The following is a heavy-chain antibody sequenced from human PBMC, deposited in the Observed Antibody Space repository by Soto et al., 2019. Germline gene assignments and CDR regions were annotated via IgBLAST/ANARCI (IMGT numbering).Heavy chain of an antibody. D-gene: IGHD6-25*01. CDR1: GFTFSSYG. CDR3: AKGAVRWQRLAPRDY. CDR2: ISYDGSNK. Sequence: GGSLRLSCAASGFTFSSYGMHWVRQAPGKGLEWVAVISYDGSNKYYADSVKGRFTISRDNSKNTLYLQMNSLRAEDTAVYYCAKGAVRWQRLAPRDYWGQGTLVTVSS. V-gene: IGHV3-30*18. J-gene: IGHJ4*02.